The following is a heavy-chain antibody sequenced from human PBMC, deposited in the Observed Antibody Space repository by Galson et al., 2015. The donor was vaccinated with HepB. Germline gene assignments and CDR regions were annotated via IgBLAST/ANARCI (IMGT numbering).Heavy chain of an antibody. CDR3: ARGGVGAFVLGVQPTPLDY. CDR2: IIPIFGTA. V-gene: IGHV1-69*13. Sequence: SVKVSCKASGGTFSSYAISWVRQAPGQGLEWMGGIIPIFGTANYAQKFQGRVTITADESTSTAYMELSSLRSEDTAVYYCARGGVGAFVLGVQPTPLDYWGQGTLVTVSS. J-gene: IGHJ4*02. CDR1: GGTFSSYA. D-gene: IGHD1-26*01.